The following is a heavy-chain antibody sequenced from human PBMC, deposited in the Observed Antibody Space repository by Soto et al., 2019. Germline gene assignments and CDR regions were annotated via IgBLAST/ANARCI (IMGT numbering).Heavy chain of an antibody. Sequence: GESLKISCKGSGYSFTSYWIGWVRQMPGKGLEWMGIIYPGDSDTRYSPSFQGQVTISADKSISTAYLQWSSPKASDTAMYYCARRAYYDSSGYYSGDAFDIWGQGTMVTVSS. CDR1: GYSFTSYW. J-gene: IGHJ3*02. CDR2: IYPGDSDT. CDR3: ARRAYYDSSGYYSGDAFDI. D-gene: IGHD3-22*01. V-gene: IGHV5-51*01.